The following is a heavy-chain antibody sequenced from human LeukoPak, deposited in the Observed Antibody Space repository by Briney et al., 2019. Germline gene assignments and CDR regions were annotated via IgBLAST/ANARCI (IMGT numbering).Heavy chain of an antibody. D-gene: IGHD2-15*01. CDR2: ISNNGGYT. CDR1: GFTSIAYA. CDR3: AKQLGYCSDGSCYFPY. Sequence: PGGSLRLSCVGSGFTSIAYALTWARQAPGKGLEWVSAISNNGGYTYYADSVQGRFTISRDNSKSTLCLQMNSLRAEDTAVYYCAKQLGYCSDGSCYFPYWGQGTLVTVSS. J-gene: IGHJ4*02. V-gene: IGHV3-23*01.